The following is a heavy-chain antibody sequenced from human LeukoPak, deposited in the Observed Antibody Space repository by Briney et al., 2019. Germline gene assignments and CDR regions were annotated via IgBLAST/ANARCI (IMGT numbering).Heavy chain of an antibody. J-gene: IGHJ4*02. D-gene: IGHD3-22*01. CDR3: ARDGYSSGYYPLYYFDY. CDR1: GFTVSSNY. V-gene: IGHV3-53*05. Sequence: GGSLRLSCAVSGFTVSSNYMSWVRQAPGKGLEWVSVIYSGGSTYYADSVKGRFTISRDDSKNTLYLQMGSLRAEDMAVYYCARDGYSSGYYPLYYFDYWGQGTLVTVSS. CDR2: IYSGGST.